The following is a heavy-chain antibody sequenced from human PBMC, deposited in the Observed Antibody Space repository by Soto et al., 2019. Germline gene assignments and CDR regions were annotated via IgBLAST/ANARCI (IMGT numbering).Heavy chain of an antibody. Sequence: ASVKFSCKASGYTFTSYYMHWVRQAPGQGLEWMGIINPSGGSTSYAQRFQGRVTMTADTSRSTGYMELRSLRSEDTAVYYCARGAHGSGYAVYWGQGTLVTVSS. D-gene: IGHD3-3*01. CDR1: GYTFTSYY. CDR2: INPSGGST. V-gene: IGHV1-46*01. CDR3: ARGAHGSGYAVY. J-gene: IGHJ4*02.